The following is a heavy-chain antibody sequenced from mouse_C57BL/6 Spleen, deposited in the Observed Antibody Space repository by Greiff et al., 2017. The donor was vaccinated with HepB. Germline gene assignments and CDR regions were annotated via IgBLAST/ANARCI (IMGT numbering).Heavy chain of an antibody. J-gene: IGHJ4*01. V-gene: IGHV1-62-2*01. CDR1: GYTFTEYT. CDR3: ARNEDGLDALDY. Sequence: QVQLQQSGAELVKPGASVKLSCKASGYTFTEYTIHWVKQRPGQGLEWIGWFYPGSGSTKYNEKFKDKATLTADTSSSTVYMELSRLTSEDSAVYFCARNEDGLDALDYWGQGTSVTVSS. CDR2: FYPGSGST.